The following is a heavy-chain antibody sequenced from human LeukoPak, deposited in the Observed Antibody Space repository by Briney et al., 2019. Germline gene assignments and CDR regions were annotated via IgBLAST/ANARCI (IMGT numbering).Heavy chain of an antibody. Sequence: GGSLRLSCAASGFIFKNYAMSWVRQAPGKGLEWVSIISGTSDTKQYGDSVRGRFTTSRDNPRNTLYLQMNSLRADDTDVYYCAKADATIGGAFDIWGQGTMVTVSS. CDR1: GFIFKNYA. D-gene: IGHD3-3*01. CDR2: ISGTSDTK. CDR3: AKADATIGGAFDI. J-gene: IGHJ3*02. V-gene: IGHV3-23*01.